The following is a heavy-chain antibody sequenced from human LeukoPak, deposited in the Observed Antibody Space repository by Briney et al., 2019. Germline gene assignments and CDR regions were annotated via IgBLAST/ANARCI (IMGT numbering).Heavy chain of an antibody. V-gene: IGHV6-1*01. CDR1: GDSVSSNSAA. CDR3: ARGGLLPYYFDY. J-gene: IGHJ4*02. D-gene: IGHD3-16*01. CDR2: TYYRSKWYN. Sequence: SQTLSLTCAIPGDSVSSNSAAWNWIRQSPSRGLEWLGRTYYRSKWYNDYSVSVKSRITINPDTPKNQISLQLNSVTPEDTAVYYCARGGLLPYYFDYWGQGTLVTVSS.